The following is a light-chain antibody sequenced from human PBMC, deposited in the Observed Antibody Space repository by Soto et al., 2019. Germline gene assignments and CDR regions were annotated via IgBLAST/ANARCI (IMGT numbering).Light chain of an antibody. Sequence: DIQMTQSPSTLSASVGDRVTITCRASQTVSSWLAWYQQKPGKAPNLLIYDASSLESGVPSRFSGSGSGTDFTLTISSLQPDDFATYYCQQYSTYSTFGQGTKLEIK. CDR1: QTVSSW. J-gene: IGKJ2*01. V-gene: IGKV1-5*01. CDR2: DAS. CDR3: QQYSTYST.